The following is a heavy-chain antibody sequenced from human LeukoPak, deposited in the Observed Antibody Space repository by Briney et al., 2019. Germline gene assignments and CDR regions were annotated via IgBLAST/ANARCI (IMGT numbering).Heavy chain of an antibody. Sequence: PSETLSLTCTVSGGSISSYYWSWIRQPPGKGLEWIGYIHHSGSTNYNPSLKSRVTISVDTSKNQFSLKLRSLTAADTAVYYCASVGTEEYYFDYWGQGTQVSVSS. CDR2: IHHSGST. J-gene: IGHJ4*02. D-gene: IGHD2/OR15-2a*01. CDR3: ASVGTEEYYFDY. V-gene: IGHV4-59*01. CDR1: GGSISSYY.